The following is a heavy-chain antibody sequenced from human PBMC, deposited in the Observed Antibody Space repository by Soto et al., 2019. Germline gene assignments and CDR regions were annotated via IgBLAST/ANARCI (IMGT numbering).Heavy chain of an antibody. CDR1: GGSINKYY. V-gene: IGHV4-59*01. J-gene: IGHJ3*02. Sequence: SETLSLTCTVSGGSINKYYWSWIRQPPGRGLEWIGYIYYTASTSYSPSLKSRVTISVDTSKTQFSLKLTSVTAADTAVYYCARAAAGKGDAFDIWGQGTMVTVSS. D-gene: IGHD6-13*01. CDR2: IYYTAST. CDR3: ARAAAGKGDAFDI.